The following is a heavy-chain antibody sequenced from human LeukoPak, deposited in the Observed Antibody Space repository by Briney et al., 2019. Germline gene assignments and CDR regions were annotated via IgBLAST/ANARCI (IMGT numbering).Heavy chain of an antibody. Sequence: KPSETLSLTCTVSGGSISSSSYYWGWIRQPPGKGLEWIGSIYYSGSTYYNPSLKSRVTISVDTSKNQFSLKLSSVTAADTAVYYCARAHSSGWYYFDYWGQGTLVTVSS. V-gene: IGHV4-39*07. J-gene: IGHJ4*02. CDR1: GGSISSSSYY. D-gene: IGHD6-19*01. CDR2: IYYSGST. CDR3: ARAHSSGWYYFDY.